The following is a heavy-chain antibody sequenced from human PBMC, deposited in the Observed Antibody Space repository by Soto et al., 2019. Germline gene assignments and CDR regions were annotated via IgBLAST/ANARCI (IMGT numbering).Heavy chain of an antibody. V-gene: IGHV1-69*01. J-gene: IGHJ6*02. CDR3: GKQFGGTEGKYCHDYYGMDG. CDR1: GGAFRSYD. D-gene: IGHD3-16*01. Sequence: QVQLVQSGAEVKKPGSPVKVSCKASGGAFRSYDISWVRQAQGQGHEWMGGIIGMFGTANYAQRLQDRVTSTADETSSTAYLEQSKRRSEDPAGYYRGKQFGGTEGKYCHDYYGMDGGGQGTTGTV. CDR2: IIGMFGTA.